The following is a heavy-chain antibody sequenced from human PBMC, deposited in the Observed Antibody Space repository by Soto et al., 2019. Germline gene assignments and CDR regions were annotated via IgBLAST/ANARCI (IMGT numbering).Heavy chain of an antibody. CDR3: ARSPPIAAAGPPSRGRHYYQGMDV. Sequence: QVQLVQSGAEVKKPGASVKVSCKASGYTFPSYAMHWVRQAPGQRLEWMGWINAGLGDTKYSQKFQGRVTITRDTTASTADMKLSSLRSEDTAVYSCARSPPIAAAGPPSRGRHYYQGMDVWGQGTLVTVSS. CDR1: GYTFPSYA. D-gene: IGHD6-25*01. V-gene: IGHV1-3*01. CDR2: INAGLGDT. J-gene: IGHJ6*02.